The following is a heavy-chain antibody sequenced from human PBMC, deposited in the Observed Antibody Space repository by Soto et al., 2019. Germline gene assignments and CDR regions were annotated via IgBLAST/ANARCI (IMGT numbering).Heavy chain of an antibody. CDR1: GFTFADYA. Sequence: GVSLRLSCAASGFTFADYAMHWVRQAPGQGLEWVSGISWNSGSIGYADSVKGRFTISRDNAKNSLYLQMNSLRAEDTALYYCAKDDPADSYFDYWGQGTLVTVSS. J-gene: IGHJ4*02. CDR2: ISWNSGSI. CDR3: AKDDPADSYFDY. D-gene: IGHD3-22*01. V-gene: IGHV3-9*01.